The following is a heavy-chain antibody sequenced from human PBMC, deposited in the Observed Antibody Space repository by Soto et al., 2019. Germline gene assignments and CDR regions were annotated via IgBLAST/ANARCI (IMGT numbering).Heavy chain of an antibody. D-gene: IGHD7-27*01. CDR3: TRVALTHYYYYGMDV. Sequence: GGSLRLSCTASGFTFGDYAMSWFRQAPGKGLEWVGFIRSKAYGGTTEYAASVKGRFTISRDGSKSIAYLQMNSLKTEDTAVYYCTRVALTHYYYYGMDVWGQGTTVTVSS. J-gene: IGHJ6*02. CDR2: IRSKAYGGTT. CDR1: GFTFGDYA. V-gene: IGHV3-49*01.